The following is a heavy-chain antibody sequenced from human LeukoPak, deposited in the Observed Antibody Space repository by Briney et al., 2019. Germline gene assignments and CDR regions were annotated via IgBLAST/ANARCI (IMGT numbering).Heavy chain of an antibody. CDR3: ARDFWNFDDSRGYYRDFDS. CDR1: TSY. D-gene: IGHD3-22*01. V-gene: IGHV1-18*01. J-gene: IGHJ5*01. CDR2: IGSYAGDT. Sequence: ASVKVSCKATSYISWVRQAPGQGLEWMGWIGSYAGDTYYAQKFRGRVTVTTYTSSSTAYMELWSLRSDDTAVYYCARDFWNFDDSRGYYRDFDSWGQGTLATVSS.